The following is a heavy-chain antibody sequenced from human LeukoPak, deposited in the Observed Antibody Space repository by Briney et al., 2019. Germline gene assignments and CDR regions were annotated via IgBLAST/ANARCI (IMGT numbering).Heavy chain of an antibody. CDR2: INWNGGST. V-gene: IGHV3-20*04. CDR3: ARDKGHCSSTSCYHDWFDP. CDR1: GFTFDDYG. Sequence: GGSLRLSCAASGFTFDDYGMSWVRQAPGKGLEWVSGINWNGGSTGYADSVKGRFTISRDNAKNSLYLQMNSLRGEDTAVYYCARDKGHCSSTSCYHDWFDPWGQGTLVTVSS. J-gene: IGHJ5*02. D-gene: IGHD2-2*01.